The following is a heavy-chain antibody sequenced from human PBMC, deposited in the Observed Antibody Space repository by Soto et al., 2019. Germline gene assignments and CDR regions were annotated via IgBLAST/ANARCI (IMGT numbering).Heavy chain of an antibody. CDR1: AFSFSTSW. CDR2: INPDRRTI. D-gene: IGHD1-1*01. V-gene: IGHV3-74*01. J-gene: IGHJ4*02. Sequence: GGSLTLSCAASAFSFSTSWMHWVRQAPGEGLVWVLRINPDRRTINYAHSVKGRFTISRDNAKNILSLKLSTVRVADTAVYFCATAGTSSFDNWGLGTLVTVSS. CDR3: ATAGTSSFDN.